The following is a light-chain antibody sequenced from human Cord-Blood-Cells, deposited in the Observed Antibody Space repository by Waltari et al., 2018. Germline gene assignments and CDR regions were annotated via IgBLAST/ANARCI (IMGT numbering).Light chain of an antibody. Sequence: DIVMTQSPDSLAVSLGERATINCKSSQSVLYSSNNKNYLAWYQQKPGQPPKLLIYWASTREARVPDRFSGSCSETDFTLTISSLQSEHRADYYCQQYYSTAYTFGQGTKLEIK. CDR2: WAS. J-gene: IGKJ2*01. CDR1: QSVLYSSNNKNY. CDR3: QQYYSTAYT. V-gene: IGKV4-1*01.